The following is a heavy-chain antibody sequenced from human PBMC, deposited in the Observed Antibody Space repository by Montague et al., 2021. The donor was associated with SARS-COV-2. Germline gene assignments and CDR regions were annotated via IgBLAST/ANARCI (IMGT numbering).Heavy chain of an antibody. CDR3: ARDRPRSYYDGSGAYTWGGYGMDV. Sequence: SETLSLTCTVSGGSISSYYWSWIRQPPGKGLEWIGRIYSSGSTNYNPSLKSRVTMSVDTSKNQFSLKLSSVTAADTALYYCARDRPRSYYDGSGAYTWGGYGMDVWGQGTTVTVSS. CDR1: GGSISSYY. CDR2: IYSSGST. D-gene: IGHD3-10*01. J-gene: IGHJ6*02. V-gene: IGHV4-4*07.